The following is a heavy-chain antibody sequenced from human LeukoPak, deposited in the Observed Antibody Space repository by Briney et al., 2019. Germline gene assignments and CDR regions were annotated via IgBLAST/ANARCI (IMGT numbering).Heavy chain of an antibody. CDR2: IYYSGST. V-gene: IGHV4-61*08. Sequence: SETLSLTCTVSGGSISSGDYYWSWIRQPPGKGLEWIGYIYYSGSTNYNPSLKSRVTISIDTSKSQFSLKLSSVTAADTATYYCARVVYCSSTSCYGRWYFDLWGRGTLVTVSS. J-gene: IGHJ2*01. CDR3: ARVVYCSSTSCYGRWYFDL. CDR1: GGSISSGDYY. D-gene: IGHD2-2*01.